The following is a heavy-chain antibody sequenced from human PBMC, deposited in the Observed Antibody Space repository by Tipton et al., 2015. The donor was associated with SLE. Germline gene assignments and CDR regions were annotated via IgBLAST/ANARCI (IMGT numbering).Heavy chain of an antibody. Sequence: SLRLSCAASGFTFSSYSMNWVRQAPGKGLEWVSSISSSSSYIYYADSVKGRFTISRDNAKNSLYLQMNSLRAEDTAVYYCARDRDYYDSSGYYYVGAFDIWDNGTVITDSS. CDR3: ARDRDYYDSSGYYYVGAFDI. CDR2: ISSSSSYI. J-gene: IGHJ3*02. CDR1: GFTFSSYS. D-gene: IGHD3-22*01. V-gene: IGHV3-21*01.